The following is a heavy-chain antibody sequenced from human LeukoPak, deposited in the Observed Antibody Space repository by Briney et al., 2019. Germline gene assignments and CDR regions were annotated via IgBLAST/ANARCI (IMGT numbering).Heavy chain of an antibody. J-gene: IGHJ5*02. CDR3: AKDKVPDGKWEIDR. CDR1: GFTFSTYA. CDR2: ITGNAGFI. D-gene: IGHD1-26*01. Sequence: GGSLRPSCTPSGFTFSTYAMNWVRQAPGKGLEWVGGITGNAGFIGYADSVKGRFIISRDNTNNRLFLQMRSLRGEDTAVYYCAKDKVPDGKWEIDRWGQGTLVTVSS. V-gene: IGHV3-23*01.